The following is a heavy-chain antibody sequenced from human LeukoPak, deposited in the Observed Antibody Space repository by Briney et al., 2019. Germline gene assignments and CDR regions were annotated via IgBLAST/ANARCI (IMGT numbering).Heavy chain of an antibody. V-gene: IGHV1-69*13. CDR2: ITPIFGTA. Sequence: GASVKVSCKASGGTFRSNAISWVRQAPGQGLEWMGGITPIFGTANYAQKFQGRVTITAVESMSTAYMELSSLRSEDTAVYYCARGWLAETTVVTPYSYWGQGTLVTVSS. J-gene: IGHJ4*02. CDR3: ARGWLAETTVVTPYSY. D-gene: IGHD4-23*01. CDR1: GGTFRSNA.